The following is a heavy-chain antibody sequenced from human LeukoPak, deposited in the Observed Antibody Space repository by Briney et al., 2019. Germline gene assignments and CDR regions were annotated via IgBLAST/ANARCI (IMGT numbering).Heavy chain of an antibody. CDR3: GRGWPGYTSPLDY. CDR1: GFTFSHHR. CDR2: INQDGSEK. Sequence: GGSLRLSCAASGFTFSHHRVNWVRQAPGEGLKWVATINQDGSEKHYVDSVKGRSIISRDNAKNSLFLQMNSLRAEDTAVYYCGRGWPGYTSPLDYWGQGILVAVSS. D-gene: IGHD5-12*01. V-gene: IGHV3-7*01. J-gene: IGHJ4*02.